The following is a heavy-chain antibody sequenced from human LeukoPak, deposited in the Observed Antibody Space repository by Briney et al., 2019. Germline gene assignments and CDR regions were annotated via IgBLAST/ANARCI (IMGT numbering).Heavy chain of an antibody. Sequence: SETLSLTCTVSGYSISSGYYWGWIRPPPGKGLEWIGSIYHSGSTYYNPSLKSRVTISVDTSKNQFSLKLSSVTAADTAVYYCARARLGYIAGGLGYLDYWGQGTLVTVSS. V-gene: IGHV4-38-2*02. CDR1: GYSISSGYY. D-gene: IGHD6-13*01. CDR3: ARARLGYIAGGLGYLDY. CDR2: IYHSGST. J-gene: IGHJ4*02.